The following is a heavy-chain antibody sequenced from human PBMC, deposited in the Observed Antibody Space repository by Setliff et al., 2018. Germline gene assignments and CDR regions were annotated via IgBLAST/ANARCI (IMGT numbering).Heavy chain of an antibody. D-gene: IGHD2-8*01. CDR3: LRLVRYCSRTSCQRTSGDEV. CDR1: GYTFTDYG. J-gene: IGHJ4*02. CDR2: ISPYSGNS. V-gene: IGHV1-18*01. Sequence: GASVKVSCKASGYTFTDYGVSWVRQAPGQGLEWMGWISPYSGNSYIAQRFQGRVTMTTDTSPNMAYLELRGLRSDDAAVYYCLRLVRYCSRTSCQRTSGDEVWGQGTLVTVSS.